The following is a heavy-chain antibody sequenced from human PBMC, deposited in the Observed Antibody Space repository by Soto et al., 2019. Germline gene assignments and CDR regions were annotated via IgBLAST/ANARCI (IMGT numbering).Heavy chain of an antibody. J-gene: IGHJ5*02. CDR2: IYYSGGT. Sequence: QVQLQESGPGLVKASETLSLTCSVSGDSIRGYYWTWIRQPPGKGLELIGYIYYSGGTKYNPSLNGXVXXSLDTSKNQFSLRLNSVTAADTAVYYCARDVMIRGEGWLDPWGQGTLVIVSS. D-gene: IGHD2-21*01. CDR1: GDSIRGYY. CDR3: ARDVMIRGEGWLDP. V-gene: IGHV4-59*01.